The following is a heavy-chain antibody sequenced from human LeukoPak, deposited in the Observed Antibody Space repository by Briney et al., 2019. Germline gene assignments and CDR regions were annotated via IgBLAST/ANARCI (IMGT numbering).Heavy chain of an antibody. CDR2: ISTIGIT. CDR1: SGSISSSNYY. V-gene: IGHV4-61*02. D-gene: IGHD5-18*01. CDR3: ARVRLPPYYYYFYYMDV. J-gene: IGHJ6*03. Sequence: PSETLSLTCTVSSGSISSSNYYWSWIRQPAGGGLEWIGRISTIGITNYNPSLISRVTISLDTSKNQFSLKVTSVTAADTAVYYCARVRLPPYYYYFYYMDVWGTGTTVTVSS.